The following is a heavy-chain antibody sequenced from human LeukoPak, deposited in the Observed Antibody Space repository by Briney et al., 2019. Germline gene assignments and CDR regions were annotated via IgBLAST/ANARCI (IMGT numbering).Heavy chain of an antibody. Sequence: PSETLSLTCAIHGGSFSGHYWSWIRQSPGKGLEWIAEIHYSGATNYNPSLKSRVTISGDTSKNQVFLRVTSVTAADTALYYCARGILFDYYFDSWGQETLVTVSS. V-gene: IGHV4-34*01. CDR1: GGSFSGHY. J-gene: IGHJ4*02. CDR2: IHYSGAT. D-gene: IGHD3-9*01. CDR3: ARGILFDYYFDS.